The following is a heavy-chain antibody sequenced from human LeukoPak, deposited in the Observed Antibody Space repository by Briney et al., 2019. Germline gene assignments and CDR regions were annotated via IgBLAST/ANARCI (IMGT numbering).Heavy chain of an antibody. CDR2: FDPEDGET. D-gene: IGHD2-2*01. J-gene: IGHJ6*02. CDR3: ATGADCSSTSCRYYYYGMDV. V-gene: IGHV1-24*01. Sequence: ASVKVSCEVSGYTLTELSMHWVRQAPGKGLEWMGGFDPEDGETIYAQKFQGRVTMTEDTSTDTAYMELSSLRSEDTAVYYCATGADCSSTSCRYYYYGMDVWGQGTTVTVSS. CDR1: GYTLTELS.